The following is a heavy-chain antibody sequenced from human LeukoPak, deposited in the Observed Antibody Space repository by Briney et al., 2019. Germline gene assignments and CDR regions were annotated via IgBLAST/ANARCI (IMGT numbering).Heavy chain of an antibody. CDR3: ARDYYGSGRTDY. D-gene: IGHD3-10*01. CDR2: IYYSGST. Sequence: SQTLSLTCTVSGGSISSGGYYWSWIRQHPGKGLEWIGYIYYSGSTYYNPSLKSRVTISVDTSKNQFSLKLSSVTAADTAVYYCARDYYGSGRTDYWGQGTPVTVSS. V-gene: IGHV4-31*03. CDR1: GGSISSGGYY. J-gene: IGHJ4*02.